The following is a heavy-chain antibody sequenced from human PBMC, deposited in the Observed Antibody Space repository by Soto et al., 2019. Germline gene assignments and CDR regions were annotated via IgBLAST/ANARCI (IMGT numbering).Heavy chain of an antibody. CDR3: ARDGHLYGSGSYFVAY. D-gene: IGHD3-10*01. CDR2: IWYDGSNK. CDR1: GFTFSSYG. Sequence: QVQLVESGGGVVQPGRSLRLSCAASGFTFSSYGMHWVRQAPGKGLEWVAVIWYDGSNKYYADSVKGRFTISRHNSKNTLYLQMNSLRAEDTDLYYCARDGHLYGSGSYFVAYWGQGTLVTVSS. V-gene: IGHV3-33*01. J-gene: IGHJ4*02.